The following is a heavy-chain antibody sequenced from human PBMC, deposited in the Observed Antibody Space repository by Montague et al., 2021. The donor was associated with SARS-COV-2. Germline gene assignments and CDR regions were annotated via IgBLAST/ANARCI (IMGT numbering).Heavy chain of an antibody. V-gene: IGHV6-1*01. CDR2: TYYRSKWYN. J-gene: IGHJ6*02. CDR3: TSGREGNYNVMDV. CDR1: GDSVSSNSAT. D-gene: IGHD1-1*01. Sequence: CAISGDSVSSNSATWNWVRQSPSRGLEWLGRTYYRSKWYNDYAVSARGRVTINPDTSKNQFFLQLNSVTPEDTAIYYCTSGREGNYNVMDVWGQGTTVTVSS.